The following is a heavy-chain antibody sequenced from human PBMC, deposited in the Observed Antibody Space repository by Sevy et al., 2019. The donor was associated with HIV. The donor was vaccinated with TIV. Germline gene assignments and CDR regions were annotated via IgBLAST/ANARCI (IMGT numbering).Heavy chain of an antibody. Sequence: PWESLKISCKASGYSFTDYYIHWVRQAPGQGLEWVGWNNPNSGGTYYAQKFQGRVSMTIDTSIGTAYMEMSRLASDDTAVYYCASEKIVAAPGSVFDYWGQGTLVTVSS. V-gene: IGHV1-2*02. CDR3: ASEKIVAAPGSVFDY. D-gene: IGHD6-13*01. CDR1: GYSFTDYY. CDR2: NNPNSGGT. J-gene: IGHJ4*02.